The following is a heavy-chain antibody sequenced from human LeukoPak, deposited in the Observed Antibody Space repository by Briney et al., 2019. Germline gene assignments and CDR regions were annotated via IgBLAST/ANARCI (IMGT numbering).Heavy chain of an antibody. Sequence: GASVKVSCKASGGTFSSYAISWVRQAPGQGLEWMGGIIPIFGTANYAQKFQGRVTITANESTSTAYMELSSLRSEDTAVYYCARAWWPNNNWFDPWGQGTLVTVSS. CDR2: IIPIFGTA. CDR1: GGTFSSYA. J-gene: IGHJ5*02. D-gene: IGHD2-15*01. CDR3: ARAWWPNNNWFDP. V-gene: IGHV1-69*13.